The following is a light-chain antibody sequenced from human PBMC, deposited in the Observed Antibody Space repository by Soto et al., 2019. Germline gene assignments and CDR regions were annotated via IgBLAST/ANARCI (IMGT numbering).Light chain of an antibody. Sequence: EIVLTQSPGTLSLSPGERATLSCRAAQTVSSKRVDWYQQKPTQAPRLLIYGAFNRATGTPERFSGSGSGTGFTLTIRRLEAEDVAVYYCRCVGFGQGTRLDI. V-gene: IGKV3-20*01. CDR2: GAF. CDR1: QTVSSKR. CDR3: RCVG. J-gene: IGKJ5*01.